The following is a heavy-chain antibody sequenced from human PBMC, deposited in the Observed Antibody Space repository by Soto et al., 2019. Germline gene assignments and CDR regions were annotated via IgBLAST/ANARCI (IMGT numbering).Heavy chain of an antibody. Sequence: GGSLRLSCAASGFRFNNYGMHWVRQAPGKGLEWVTLMSSDGSNKYYADSVKGRFTISRDNSKKTLYLQMNSLRPEDTAVYYCAKDHCDFWSSYCYYFDSWGQGTLVTVSS. CDR1: GFRFNNYG. D-gene: IGHD3-3*01. CDR3: AKDHCDFWSSYCYYFDS. V-gene: IGHV3-30*18. CDR2: MSSDGSNK. J-gene: IGHJ4*02.